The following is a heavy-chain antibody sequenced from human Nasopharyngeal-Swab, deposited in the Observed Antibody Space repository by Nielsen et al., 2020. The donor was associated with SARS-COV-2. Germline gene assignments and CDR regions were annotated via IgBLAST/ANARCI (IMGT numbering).Heavy chain of an antibody. D-gene: IGHD3-10*01. V-gene: IGHV3-15*01. CDR3: TTELIWFGD. CDR2: IKSKTDGGTT. Sequence: GESLKISCAASGFVFSGYWMSWVRQAPGKGLEWVGRIKSKTDGGTTDYAAPVKGRFTISRDDSKNTLYLQMNSLKTEDTAVYYCTTELIWFGDWGQGTLVTVSS. J-gene: IGHJ1*01. CDR1: GFVFSGYW.